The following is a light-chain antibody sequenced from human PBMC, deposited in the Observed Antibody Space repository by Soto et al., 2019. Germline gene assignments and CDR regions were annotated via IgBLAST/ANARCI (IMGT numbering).Light chain of an antibody. Sequence: EILLTQSPCTLALSPGERATLSCRASQGVTTNFAWYQQKYGQSPRLLIYHVSIRATGVPARFSGTGSETDFTLTISGLQSEDSEVYFCQQYNNWPFSFGQGTRLEIK. CDR1: QGVTTN. J-gene: IGKJ5*01. V-gene: IGKV3-15*01. CDR3: QQYNNWPFS. CDR2: HVS.